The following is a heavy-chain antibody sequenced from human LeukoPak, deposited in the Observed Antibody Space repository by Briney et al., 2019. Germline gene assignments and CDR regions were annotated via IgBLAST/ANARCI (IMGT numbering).Heavy chain of an antibody. J-gene: IGHJ4*02. CDR1: GYTFTSYG. CDR3: ALGDGYNFDY. D-gene: IGHD5-24*01. Sequence: ASVKVSCKASGYTFTSYGISWVRQAPGQGLEWMGGIIPIFGTANYAQKFQGRVTITADESTSTAYMELSSLRSEDTAVYYCALGDGYNFDYWGQGTLVTVSS. CDR2: IIPIFGTA. V-gene: IGHV1-69*13.